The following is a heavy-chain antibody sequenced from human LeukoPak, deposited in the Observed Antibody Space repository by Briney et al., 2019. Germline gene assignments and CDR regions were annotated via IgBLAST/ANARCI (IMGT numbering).Heavy chain of an antibody. Sequence: ASVKVSCKASGYTLTDYYMHWVRQAPGQGLEWMGWINPNSGGTDYAQKVQGRVTMTRDTSISTAYMELSRLRSDDTAVYYCPRRAPQGAFDIWAQGTMVTVSS. CDR3: PRRAPQGAFDI. CDR2: INPNSGGT. CDR1: GYTLTDYY. J-gene: IGHJ3*02. V-gene: IGHV1-2*02.